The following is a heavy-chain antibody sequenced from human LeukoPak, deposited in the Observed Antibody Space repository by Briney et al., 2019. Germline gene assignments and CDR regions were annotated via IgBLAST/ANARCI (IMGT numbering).Heavy chain of an antibody. V-gene: IGHV2-5*01. J-gene: IGHJ4*02. D-gene: IGHD1-26*01. CDR2: ISGNDAK. Sequence: ASGPTLAKPTHPLTLSCTFSGFSSTTSAGGVGWLRQLPGKALASLALISGNDAKRYNSSLKSRVTLTKDTSKSQVVLIVTSPDPVDTATYYCARRQILGGSYWDYYDHWGQGIPVTVSS. CDR3: ARRQILGGSYWDYYDH. CDR1: GFSSTTSAGG.